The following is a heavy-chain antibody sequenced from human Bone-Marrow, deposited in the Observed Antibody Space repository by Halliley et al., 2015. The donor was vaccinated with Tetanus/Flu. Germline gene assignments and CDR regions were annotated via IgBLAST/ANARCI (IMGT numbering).Heavy chain of an antibody. V-gene: IGHV3-30*03. Sequence: LEWGAVISYDGNITFYADSVKGRFTISRDNSKSTLYLQMSRLGVEDTALYYCTTSIVDSSAFWGQGTLVTVSS. CDR3: TTSIVDSSAF. D-gene: IGHD1-26*01. J-gene: IGHJ4*02. CDR2: ISYDGNIT.